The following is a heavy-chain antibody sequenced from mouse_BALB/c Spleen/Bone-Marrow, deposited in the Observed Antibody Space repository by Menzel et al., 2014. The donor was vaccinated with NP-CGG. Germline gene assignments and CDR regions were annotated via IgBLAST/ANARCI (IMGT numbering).Heavy chain of an antibody. D-gene: IGHD3-3*01. CDR2: ISYSGST. V-gene: IGHV3-8*02. CDR3: ARGGGTGFDY. J-gene: IGHJ2*01. Sequence: EVKVEESGPSLVKPSQPLSLTCSVTGDSITSGYWNWIRKFPGNKLEYMGYISYSGSTYYNPSLKSRISITRDTSKNXYNRRLNSGTTEDTATFYCARGGGTGFDYWGQGTTLTVSS. CDR1: GDSITSGY.